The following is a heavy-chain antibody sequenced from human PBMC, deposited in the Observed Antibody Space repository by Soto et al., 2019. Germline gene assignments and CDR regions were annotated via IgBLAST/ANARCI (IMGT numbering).Heavy chain of an antibody. CDR3: ARGGFSFAGGY. Sequence: EVQLVESGGGLIPPGGSLRLSCAASGFLVNSAYMTWVRQAPGKGLEWLSMINSDGSTLYAESVKGRFTISRDNSKNRVDLQIKSLRAEDTAMYYCARGGFSFAGGYWGQGTLVIVTS. V-gene: IGHV3-53*01. CDR1: GFLVNSAY. D-gene: IGHD5-18*01. J-gene: IGHJ4*02. CDR2: INSDGST.